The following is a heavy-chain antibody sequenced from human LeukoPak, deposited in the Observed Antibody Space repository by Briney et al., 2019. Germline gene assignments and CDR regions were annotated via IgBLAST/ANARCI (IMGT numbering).Heavy chain of an antibody. Sequence: SETLSLTCTVSGDSISSSSYYWGFIRQPPGQGLEWIGSIYYSGSTYYNASFKTRVTISLDTSKNQFSLDLTSVTAADTAVYYCARDQTYCGGDCLGAFDIWGQGTMVTVSS. J-gene: IGHJ3*02. D-gene: IGHD2-21*02. CDR2: IYYSGST. CDR1: GDSISSSSYY. CDR3: ARDQTYCGGDCLGAFDI. V-gene: IGHV4-39*02.